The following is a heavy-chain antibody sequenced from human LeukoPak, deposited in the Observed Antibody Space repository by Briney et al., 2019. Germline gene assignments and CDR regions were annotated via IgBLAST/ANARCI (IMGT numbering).Heavy chain of an antibody. Sequence: PGGSLRLSCAASGFTFSSYAMSWVRQAPGKGLEWVSAISGSGGSTYYADSVKGRFTISRDNSKNTLYLQMNSLRAEDTAVYYCAKALPHYDSSGYYGFFDYWGQGTLVTVSS. CDR2: ISGSGGST. J-gene: IGHJ4*02. CDR1: GFTFSSYA. D-gene: IGHD3-22*01. CDR3: AKALPHYDSSGYYGFFDY. V-gene: IGHV3-23*01.